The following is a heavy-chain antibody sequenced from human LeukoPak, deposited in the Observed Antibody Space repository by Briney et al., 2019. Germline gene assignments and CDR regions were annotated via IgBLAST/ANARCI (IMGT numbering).Heavy chain of an antibody. D-gene: IGHD6-13*01. CDR2: ISGSGGST. Sequence: GGSLRLSCAASGFTFSSYAMSWVRQAPGKGLEWVSAISGSGGSTYYADSVKGRFTISRDNSKNTLYLQMNSLRAEDTAVYYCAKDLPGGAAAGHPYYFDYWGQGTLVTVSS. CDR1: GFTFSSYA. V-gene: IGHV3-23*01. CDR3: AKDLPGGAAAGHPYYFDY. J-gene: IGHJ4*02.